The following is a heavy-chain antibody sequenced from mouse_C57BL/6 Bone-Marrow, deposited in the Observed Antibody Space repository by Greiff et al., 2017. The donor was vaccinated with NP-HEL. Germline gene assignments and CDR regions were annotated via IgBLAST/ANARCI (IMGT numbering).Heavy chain of an antibody. CDR1: GYTFTDYE. V-gene: IGHV1-15*01. CDR2: IDPETGGP. J-gene: IGHJ2*01. Sequence: VQRVESGAELVRPGASVTLSCKASGYTFTDYEMHWVKQTPVHGLEWIGAIDPETGGPAYNQKFKGKAILTADKSSSTAYMELRSLTSEDSAVYYCTREAFDYWGQGTTLTVSS. CDR3: TREAFDY.